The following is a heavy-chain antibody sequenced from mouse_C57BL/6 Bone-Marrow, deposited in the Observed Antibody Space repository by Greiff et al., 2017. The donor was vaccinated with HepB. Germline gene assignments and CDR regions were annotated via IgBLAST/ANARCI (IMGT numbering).Heavy chain of an antibody. J-gene: IGHJ2*01. D-gene: IGHD1-1*01. CDR2: ISSGGDYI. CDR1: GFTFSSYA. V-gene: IGHV5-9-1*02. CDR3: TREITTVVALDY. Sequence: EVMLVESGEGLVKPGGSLKLSCAASGFTFSSYAMSWVRQTPEKRLEWVAYISSGGDYIYYADTVKGRFTISRDNARNTLYLQMSSLKSEDTAMYYCTREITTVVALDYWGQGTTLTVSS.